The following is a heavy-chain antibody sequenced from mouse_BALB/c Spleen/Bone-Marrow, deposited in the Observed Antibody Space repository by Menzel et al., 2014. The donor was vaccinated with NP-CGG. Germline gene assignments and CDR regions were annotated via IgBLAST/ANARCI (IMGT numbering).Heavy chain of an antibody. D-gene: IGHD1-1*01. V-gene: IGHV14-3*02. CDR1: GFNVKDTY. Sequence: DVKLVESGAELVKPGASVKLSCTASGFNVKDTYMHWVKQRPEQGLEWIGRIDPANGNTKYDPKFQGKATITADTSSNTAYLQLSSLTSEDTAVYYCASYYYGSSGFAYWGQGTLVTVSA. CDR3: ASYYYGSSGFAY. J-gene: IGHJ3*01. CDR2: IDPANGNT.